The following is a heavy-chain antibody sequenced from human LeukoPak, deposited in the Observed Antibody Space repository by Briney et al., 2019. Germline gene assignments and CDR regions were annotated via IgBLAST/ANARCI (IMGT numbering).Heavy chain of an antibody. V-gene: IGHV4-59*01. CDR3: ARRYFDWLSSGGYYFVY. Sequence: SETLSLTCTVSGGSISSYYWSWIRQPPGKGLEWIGYIYYSGSTNYNPSLKSRVTISVDTSKNQFSLKRSSVTAADTAVYYCARRYFDWLSSGGYYFVYWGQGTLVTVSS. CDR2: IYYSGST. CDR1: GGSISSYY. D-gene: IGHD3-9*01. J-gene: IGHJ4*02.